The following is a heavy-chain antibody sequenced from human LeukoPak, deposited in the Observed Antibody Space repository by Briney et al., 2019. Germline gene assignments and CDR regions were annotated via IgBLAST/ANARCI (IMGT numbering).Heavy chain of an antibody. D-gene: IGHD3-9*01. CDR1: GGSISTYY. V-gene: IGHV4-4*07. CDR2: IYASGST. J-gene: IGHJ4*02. Sequence: PSETLSLTCTVSGGSISTYYWSWIRQPAGKGLEWIGLIYASGSTNYNPSLKSRVTMAVDTSKNQFSLKLSSVTAADTAVYYCARDGYDILTGSYFDCWGQGTLVTVSS. CDR3: ARDGYDILTGSYFDC.